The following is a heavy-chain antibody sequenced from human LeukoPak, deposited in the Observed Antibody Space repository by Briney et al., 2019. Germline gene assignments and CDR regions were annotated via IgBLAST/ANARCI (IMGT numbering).Heavy chain of an antibody. CDR1: GGTFSSYA. CDR2: IIPIFGTA. CDR3: ARDSVSRRYFDL. D-gene: IGHD5/OR15-5a*01. J-gene: IGHJ2*01. Sequence: SVKVSCKASGGTFSSYAISWVRQAPGQGLEWMGGIIPIFGTANYAQKFQGRVTITADESTSTAYMELSSLRSEDSAVYYCARDSVSRRYFDLWGRGTLVTVSS. V-gene: IGHV1-69*01.